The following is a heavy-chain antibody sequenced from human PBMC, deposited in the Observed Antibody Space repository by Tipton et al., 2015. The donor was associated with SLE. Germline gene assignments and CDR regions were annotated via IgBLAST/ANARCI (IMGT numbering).Heavy chain of an antibody. CDR1: GFRFSSFG. Sequence: SLRLSCVASGFRFSSFGIHWVRQAPGKGLEWVAVMSYDGSKKYYADSVKGRFTISRDNAKNSLYLQMNSLRAEDTAVYYCARRMYSSSWYDDAFDIWGQGTMVTVSS. V-gene: IGHV3-30*03. J-gene: IGHJ3*02. CDR3: ARRMYSSSWYDDAFDI. CDR2: MSYDGSKK. D-gene: IGHD6-13*01.